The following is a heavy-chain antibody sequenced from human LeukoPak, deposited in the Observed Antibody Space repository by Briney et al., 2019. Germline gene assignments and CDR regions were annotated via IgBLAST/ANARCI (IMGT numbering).Heavy chain of an antibody. CDR3: TTMLDYYGSGCLSWLDP. Sequence: GGSLRLSCAASGFTFSNAWMSWVRQAPGNGLEWVGRIKSKTDGGTTDYAAPVKGRFTISRDDSKNTLYLQMNSLKTEDTAVYYCTTMLDYYGSGCLSWLDPWGQGTLVTVSS. V-gene: IGHV3-15*01. CDR2: IKSKTDGGTT. D-gene: IGHD3-10*01. CDR1: GFTFSNAW. J-gene: IGHJ5*02.